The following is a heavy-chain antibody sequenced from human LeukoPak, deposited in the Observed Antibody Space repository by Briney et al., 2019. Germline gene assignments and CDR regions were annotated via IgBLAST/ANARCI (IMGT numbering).Heavy chain of an antibody. CDR2: ISDSSAM. V-gene: IGHV3-48*01. Sequence: GGSLRLSCAASGFTFGTYSRRGVGQAPGKGRGWVSYISDSSAMYCADSVRGRFTISRENDKNSLFLQMNSLRAEDTAVYHCARDGGYSGYDADCWGQGTLVTVSS. CDR1: GFTFGTYS. D-gene: IGHD5-12*01. CDR3: ARDGGYSGYDADC. J-gene: IGHJ4*02.